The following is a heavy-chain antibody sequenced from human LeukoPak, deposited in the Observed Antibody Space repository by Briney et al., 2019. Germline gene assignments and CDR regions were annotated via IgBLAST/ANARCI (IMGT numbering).Heavy chain of an antibody. V-gene: IGHV1-69*01. D-gene: IGHD1-26*01. CDR1: GGTFSSYA. CDR3: ARVRDSGSYYEGLDY. Sequence: ASVKVSFKASGGTFSSYAISWVRQAPGQGLEWMGGIIPIFGTASYAQKFQGRVTITADESTSTAYMELSSLRSEDTAVYYCARVRDSGSYYEGLDYWGQGTLVTVSS. CDR2: IIPIFGTA. J-gene: IGHJ4*02.